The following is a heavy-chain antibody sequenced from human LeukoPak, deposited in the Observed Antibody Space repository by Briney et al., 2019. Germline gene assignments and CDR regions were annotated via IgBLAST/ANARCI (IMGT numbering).Heavy chain of an antibody. CDR3: TSRTLLWFGDQEAFDI. D-gene: IGHD3-10*01. V-gene: IGHV3-73*01. CDR2: IRSKANSYAT. CDR1: GFTFSGSA. Sequence: GGSLRLPCAASGFTFSGSAMHWVRQASGKGLEWVGRIRSKANSYATAYAASVKGRFTISRDDSKNTACLQMNSLKTEDTAVYYCTSRTLLWFGDQEAFDIWGQGTMVTVSS. J-gene: IGHJ3*02.